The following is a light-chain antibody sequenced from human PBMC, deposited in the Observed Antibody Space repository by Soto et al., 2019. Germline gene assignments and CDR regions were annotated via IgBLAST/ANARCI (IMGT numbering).Light chain of an antibody. CDR1: QGVGTW. CDR2: DVS. V-gene: IGKV1-5*01. CDR3: QQYNTFSQT. Sequence: IQMTQSPSTLSASVGDRVTISCRASQGVGTWLAWYQQKPGRAPQLLIYDVSTLQSGVPTRFSGSGSGTEFTLTISSLQPDDFATYYCQQYNTFSQTFGQGTKVDSK. J-gene: IGKJ1*01.